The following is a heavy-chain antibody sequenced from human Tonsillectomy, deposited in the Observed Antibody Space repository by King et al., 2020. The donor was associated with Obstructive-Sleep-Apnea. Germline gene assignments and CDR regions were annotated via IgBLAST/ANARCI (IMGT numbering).Heavy chain of an antibody. CDR3: ARDLAVREGGWFDP. CDR1: GGSISSSSYY. J-gene: IGHJ5*02. D-gene: IGHD3-10*01. CDR2: IYYIGST. Sequence: QLQESGPGLVKPSETLSLTCTVSGGSISSSSYYWGWIRQPPGKGLECIGSIYYIGSTYYNPSLKSRVTISVDTSKNQFSLKLSSVTAAATAVYYCARDLAVREGGWFDPWGQGTLVTVSS. V-gene: IGHV4-39*07.